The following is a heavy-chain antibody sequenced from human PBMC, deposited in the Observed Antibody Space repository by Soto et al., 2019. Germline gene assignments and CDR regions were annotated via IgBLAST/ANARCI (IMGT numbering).Heavy chain of an antibody. CDR2: INPSGGST. D-gene: IGHD2-8*01. CDR3: ARKLGYCTNGVCLPYYFDY. J-gene: IGHJ4*02. V-gene: IGHV1-46*01. CDR1: GYTFTSYY. Sequence: ASVKVSCKASGYTFTSYYMHWVRQAPGQGLEWMGIINPSGGSTSYAQKFQGRVTMTRDTSTSTVYMELSSLRSEDTAVYYCARKLGYCTNGVCLPYYFDYWGQGTLVTVSS.